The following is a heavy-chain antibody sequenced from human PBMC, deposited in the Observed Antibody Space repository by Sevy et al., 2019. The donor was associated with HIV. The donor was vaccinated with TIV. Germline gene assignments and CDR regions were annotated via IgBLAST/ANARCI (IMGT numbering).Heavy chain of an antibody. CDR1: HYSIRSAYQ. D-gene: IGHD4-17*01. J-gene: IGHJ4*02. V-gene: IGHV4-38-2*01. Sequence: SETLSLTCAVSHYSIRSAYQWGWIRQSPGKGLEWIGSIYPRGSGFYKPSLKSRLSISVDISKNQFSLHLRSVTAADTAVYYCVEDKNDYGGSYFESWGPGTLVTVSS. CDR3: VEDKNDYGGSYFES. CDR2: IYPRGSG.